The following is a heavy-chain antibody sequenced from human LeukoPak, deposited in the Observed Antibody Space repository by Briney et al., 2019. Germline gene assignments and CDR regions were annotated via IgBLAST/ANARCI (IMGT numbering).Heavy chain of an antibody. J-gene: IGHJ4*02. D-gene: IGHD6-13*01. CDR3: ARVIRVAATAPNFDC. Sequence: PGGSLRLSCAASGFTFSSYSMNWVRQAPGKGLEWVSYISSSGGPIFYADSVKGRFTISRDNAKNSLYLEMNSLRDEDTAVYYCARVIRVAATAPNFDCWGQGTLVTVSS. V-gene: IGHV3-48*02. CDR2: ISSSGGPI. CDR1: GFTFSSYS.